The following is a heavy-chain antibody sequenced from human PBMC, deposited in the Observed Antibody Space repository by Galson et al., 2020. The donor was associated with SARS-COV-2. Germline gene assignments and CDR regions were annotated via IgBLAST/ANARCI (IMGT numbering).Heavy chain of an antibody. V-gene: IGHV3-64D*06. CDR3: VKVDPRITIFGCFDY. Sequence: TGGSLRLSCSASGFTFSSYAMHWVRQAPGKGLEYVSAISSNGGSTYYADSVKGRFTISRDNSKNTLYLQMSSLRAEDTAVYYCVKVDPRITIFGCFDYWGQGTLVTVSS. CDR2: ISSNGGST. CDR1: GFTFSSYA. D-gene: IGHD3-3*01. J-gene: IGHJ4*02.